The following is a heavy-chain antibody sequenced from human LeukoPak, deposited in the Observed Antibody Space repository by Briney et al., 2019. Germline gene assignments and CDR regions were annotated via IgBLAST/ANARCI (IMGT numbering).Heavy chain of an antibody. CDR3: AKGTLAGYFLGY. Sequence: GGSLRLSCAASGFTFSSYWMHWVRQAPGKGLVWVSRINSYGSMTSYADSVKGRFTVSRDNSKNTLYLQMNSLRAEDTAVYYCAKGTLAGYFLGYWGQGTLVTASS. CDR2: INSYGSMT. V-gene: IGHV3-74*01. D-gene: IGHD3-9*01. J-gene: IGHJ4*02. CDR1: GFTFSSYW.